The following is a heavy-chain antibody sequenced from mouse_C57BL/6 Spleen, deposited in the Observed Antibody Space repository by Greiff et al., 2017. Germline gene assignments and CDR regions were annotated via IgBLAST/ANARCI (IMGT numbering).Heavy chain of an antibody. J-gene: IGHJ1*03. Sequence: DVKLVESGPELVKPGASVKMSCKASGYTFTDYNMHWVKQSHGKSLEWIGYINPNNGGTSYNQKFKGKATLTVNKSSSTAYMELRSLTSEDSAVYYCARSITTVGGYFDVWGTGTTVTVSS. CDR1: GYTFTDYN. V-gene: IGHV1-22*01. D-gene: IGHD1-1*01. CDR3: ARSITTVGGYFDV. CDR2: INPNNGGT.